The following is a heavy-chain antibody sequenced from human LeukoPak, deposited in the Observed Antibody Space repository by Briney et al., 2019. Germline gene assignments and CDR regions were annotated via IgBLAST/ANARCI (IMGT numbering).Heavy chain of an antibody. D-gene: IGHD3-9*01. V-gene: IGHV4-31*03. J-gene: IGHJ3*02. CDR2: IYYSGST. CDR1: GGSISSGGYY. CDR3: TRYFDWLLSRDAFDI. Sequence: TLSLTCTVSGGSISSGGYYWSWIRQHPGKGLEWIGFIYYSGSTYYNPSLKSRVTISVDTSKNQFSLKLSSVTAADTAVYYCTRYFDWLLSRDAFDIWGQGTMVTVSS.